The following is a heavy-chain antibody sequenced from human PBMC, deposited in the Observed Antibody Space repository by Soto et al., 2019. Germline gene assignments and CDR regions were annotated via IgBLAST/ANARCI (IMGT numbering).Heavy chain of an antibody. V-gene: IGHV4-59*01. CDR1: GGSISSYY. CDR2: IYYSGST. Sequence: SETLSLTCTVSGGSISSYYWSWIRQPPGKGLEWFGYIYYSGSTNYNPSLKSRVTISVDTSKNQFSLKLSSVTAADTAVYYCARSYCSATICYAFFDYWGQGSLVTVSS. D-gene: IGHD2-2*01. CDR3: ARSYCSATICYAFFDY. J-gene: IGHJ4*02.